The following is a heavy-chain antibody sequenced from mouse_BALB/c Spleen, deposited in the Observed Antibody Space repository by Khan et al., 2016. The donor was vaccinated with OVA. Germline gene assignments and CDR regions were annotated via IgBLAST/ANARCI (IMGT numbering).Heavy chain of an antibody. D-gene: IGHD4-1*01. CDR1: GFTFSSYS. Sequence: EVELVESGGDLVKPGGSLKLSCAASGFTFSSYSMSWVRQTPDKRLEWVATISSVGNYTYYPDSVKGRFTISRDNAKNALYLQMSSLRSEDTAMYYCARHLSGSFDYWGQGTLVTVSA. V-gene: IGHV5-6*01. CDR3: ARHLSGSFDY. CDR2: ISSVGNYT. J-gene: IGHJ3*01.